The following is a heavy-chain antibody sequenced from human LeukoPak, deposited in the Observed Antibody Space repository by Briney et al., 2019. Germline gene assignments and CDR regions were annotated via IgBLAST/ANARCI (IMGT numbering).Heavy chain of an antibody. D-gene: IGHD3-22*01. CDR2: ISGSGGST. CDR1: GFTFSSYA. CDR3: AKDREEYYYDSSGYSDY. V-gene: IGHV3-23*01. Sequence: GGSLRLSCAASGFTFSSYAMSWVRQAPGEGLEWVSAISGSGGSTYYADSVKGRFTISRDNSKNTLYLQMNSLRAEDTAVYYCAKDREEYYYDSSGYSDYWGQGTLVTVSS. J-gene: IGHJ4*02.